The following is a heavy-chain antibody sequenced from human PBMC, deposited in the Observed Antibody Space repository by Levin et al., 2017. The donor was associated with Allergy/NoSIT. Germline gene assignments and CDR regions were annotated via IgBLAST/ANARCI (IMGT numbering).Heavy chain of an antibody. J-gene: IGHJ4*02. CDR1: GITFSNAW. CDR3: TTYISSWYYFDS. Sequence: PGGSLRLSCTASGITFSNAWMSWARQAPGKGLEWVGRIKSKTDGGTADYASPVKGRFTIPRDDSENTLYLQMNSLKTEDTAVYYCTTYISSWYYFDSWGQGTLVTVSS. D-gene: IGHD6-13*01. V-gene: IGHV3-15*01. CDR2: IKSKTDGGTA.